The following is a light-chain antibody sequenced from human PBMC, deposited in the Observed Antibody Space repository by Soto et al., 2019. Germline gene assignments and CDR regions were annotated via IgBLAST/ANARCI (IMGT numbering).Light chain of an antibody. CDR1: QTIGTF. J-gene: IGKJ1*01. CDR3: QQSYLTWT. V-gene: IGKV1-39*01. CDR2: SAS. Sequence: DIQVTQSPSSLSASVGDRVTITCRTSQTIGTFLNWYQQQPGKVPSLLISSASTLHSGVPSRFSASGSGTDFTLTINGLQPEDFATYYCQQSYLTWTFGQGTKVEF.